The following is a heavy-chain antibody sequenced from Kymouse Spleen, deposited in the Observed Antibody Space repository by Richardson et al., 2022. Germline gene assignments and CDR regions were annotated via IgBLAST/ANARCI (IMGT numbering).Heavy chain of an antibody. CDR2: INHSGST. J-gene: IGHJ6*02. Sequence: QVQLQQWGAGLLKPSETLSLTCAVYGGSFSGYYWSWIRQPPGKGLEWIGEINHSGSTNYNPSLKSRVTISVDTSKNQFSLKLSSVTAADTAVYYCARRRV*QLAGLLLLRYGRLGPRDHGHRLL. D-gene: IGHD6-6*01. V-gene: IGHV4-34*01. CDR1: GGSFSGYY. CDR3: ARRRV*QLAGLLLLRYGR.